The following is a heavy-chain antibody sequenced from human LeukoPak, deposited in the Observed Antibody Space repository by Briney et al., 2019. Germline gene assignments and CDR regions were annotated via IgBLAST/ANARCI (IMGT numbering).Heavy chain of an antibody. D-gene: IGHD2-2*01. J-gene: IGHJ3*02. V-gene: IGHV4-59*12. CDR1: GGSISSYY. Sequence: SETLSLTCTVSGGSISSYYWSWIRQPLGKGLEWIGYIYYSGSTNYNPSLKSRVTISVDTSKNQFSLKLSSVTAADTAVYYCARGPCSTSCYLGTAFDIWGQGTMVTVPS. CDR2: IYYSGST. CDR3: ARGPCSTSCYLGTAFDI.